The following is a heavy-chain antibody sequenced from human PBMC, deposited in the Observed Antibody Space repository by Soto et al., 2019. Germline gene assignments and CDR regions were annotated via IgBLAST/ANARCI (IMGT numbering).Heavy chain of an antibody. D-gene: IGHD3-9*01. J-gene: IGHJ3*02. CDR1: GFSLSTSGVG. Sequence: QITLKESGPTLVKPTQTLTLTCTFSGFSLSTSGVGVGWILQPPGNALEWLALIYWDDDKRYSPSLKRSLTNAKDTANNDVALTISNMDPVETSTYYSTHRPSSTFDDIFTDYYFYALDICGRGTMVAFST. V-gene: IGHV2-5*02. CDR2: IYWDDDK. CDR3: THRPSSTFDDIFTDYYFYALDI.